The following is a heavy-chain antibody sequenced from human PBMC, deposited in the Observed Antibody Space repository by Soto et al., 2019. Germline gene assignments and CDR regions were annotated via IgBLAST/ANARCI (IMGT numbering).Heavy chain of an antibody. V-gene: IGHV1-2*04. CDR1: GYTFTGYY. CDR2: INPNSGGT. J-gene: IGHJ6*02. D-gene: IGHD6-13*01. CDR3: ARVAAAGTYYYYGMDV. Sequence: ASVKFSCKASGYTFTGYYMHWVRQAPGQGLEWMGWINPNSGGTNYAQKFQGWVTMTRDTSISTAYMELSRLRSDDTAVYYCARVAAAGTYYYYGMDVWGQGTTVTVSS.